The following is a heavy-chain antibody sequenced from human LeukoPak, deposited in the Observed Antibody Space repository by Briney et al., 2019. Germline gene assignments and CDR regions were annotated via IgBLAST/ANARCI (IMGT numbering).Heavy chain of an antibody. D-gene: IGHD1-1*01. Sequence: GSLRLSCAASGFTFTHFGMHWVRQAPGKGLDWVAFVRYDGDLQFYADSVQGRFTISRDNSKNTVDLQMNRLRIEDAAVYYCVKESLEGDTWGQGTLVTVSS. J-gene: IGHJ5*02. CDR2: VRYDGDLQ. CDR1: GFTFTHFG. V-gene: IGHV3-30*02. CDR3: VKESLEGDT.